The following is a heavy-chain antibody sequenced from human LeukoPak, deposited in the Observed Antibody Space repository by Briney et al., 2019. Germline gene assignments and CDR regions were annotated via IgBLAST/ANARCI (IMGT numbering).Heavy chain of an antibody. CDR3: AKPYYDSSTFDN. V-gene: IGHV3-23*01. CDR1: VFTFSSYA. Sequence: GVSLRLSCAASVFTFSSYAMSWVRQAPGKGLECVSAISGSGGSTYYADSVKGRFTISRDNSKNTLYLQMNSLRAEDTAVYYCAKPYYDSSTFDNWGQGTMVIVFS. J-gene: IGHJ3*02. D-gene: IGHD3-22*01. CDR2: ISGSGGST.